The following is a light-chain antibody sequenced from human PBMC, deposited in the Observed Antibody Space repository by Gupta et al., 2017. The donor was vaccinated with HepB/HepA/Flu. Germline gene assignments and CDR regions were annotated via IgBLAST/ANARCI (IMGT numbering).Light chain of an antibody. CDR3: QHRTSSLT. J-gene: IGKJ4*01. CDR1: QSVNSY. Sequence: IVLTQSPPSLSFSPGETATISCRASQSVNSYLAWYQQKAGQAPRLIIYDVSTRARGRPARFSGGGEGKDFTLTSSVREDEVCAVYYGQHRTSSLTFGGGTKVEFK. V-gene: IGKV3-11*01. CDR2: DVS.